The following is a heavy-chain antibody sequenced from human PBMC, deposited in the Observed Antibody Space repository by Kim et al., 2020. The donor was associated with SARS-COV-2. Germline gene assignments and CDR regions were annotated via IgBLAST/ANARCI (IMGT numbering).Heavy chain of an antibody. CDR2: ISLDGSNT. CDR1: GFTFSSYW. D-gene: IGHD5-18*01. Sequence: GGSLRLSCAASGFTFSSYWMHWVRQAPGKGLVWVSYISLDGSNTAYADPVKGRFTLSRDNAKNTVYLQMNSLRVEDTAVYYCASGNPAYSYGYWGQGTLVTVSS. V-gene: IGHV3-74*01. CDR3: ASGNPAYSYGY. J-gene: IGHJ4*02.